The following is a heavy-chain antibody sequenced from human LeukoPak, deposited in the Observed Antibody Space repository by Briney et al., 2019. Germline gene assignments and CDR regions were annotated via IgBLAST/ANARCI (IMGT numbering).Heavy chain of an antibody. CDR2: IIPIFGTA. CDR3: ARDQPPYCSSTSCYGEPLDY. Sequence: ASVKVSCKASGGTFISYAISWVRQAPGQGLEWMGGIIPIFGTANYAQKFQGRVTITADESTSTAYMELSSLRSEDTAVYYCARDQPPYCSSTSCYGEPLDYWGQGTLVTVSS. V-gene: IGHV1-69*13. CDR1: GGTFISYA. J-gene: IGHJ4*02. D-gene: IGHD2-2*01.